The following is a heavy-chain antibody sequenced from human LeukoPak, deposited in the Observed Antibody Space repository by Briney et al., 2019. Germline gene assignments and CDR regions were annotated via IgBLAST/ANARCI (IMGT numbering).Heavy chain of an antibody. D-gene: IGHD2-2*03. CDR2: IRGGGEK. J-gene: IGHJ4*02. CDR3: AKANWISDADAVW. Sequence: GGSLRLSCAASGFSFTTYAMSWVRQAPARGLEWVSSIRGGGEKFYADFVRGRFTLSRDDSTNTAYLQLNNLRVEDTAIYYCAKANWISDADAVWWGQGTLVTVSS. V-gene: IGHV3-23*01. CDR1: GFSFTTYA.